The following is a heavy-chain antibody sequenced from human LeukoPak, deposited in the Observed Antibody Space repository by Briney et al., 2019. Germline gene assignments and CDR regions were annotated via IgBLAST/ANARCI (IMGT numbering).Heavy chain of an antibody. D-gene: IGHD1-1*01. J-gene: IGHJ6*02. CDR2: IGMNGDST. Sequence: GGSLRLSCAASGFTFSGVAMHWVRQAPGKGLEYVSGIGMNGDSTYYANSVKGRFTISRDNSKNTIYLQMGSLKTEDMAVYHCARWYKSLDIWGQGTTVTVS. CDR1: GFTFSGVA. V-gene: IGHV3-64*01. CDR3: ARWYKSLDI.